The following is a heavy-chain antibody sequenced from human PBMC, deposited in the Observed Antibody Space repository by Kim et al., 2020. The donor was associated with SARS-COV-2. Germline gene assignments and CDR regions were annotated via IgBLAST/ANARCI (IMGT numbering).Heavy chain of an antibody. V-gene: IGHV3-7*01. CDR1: GLTFSSYW. Sequence: GGSLRLSCAASGLTFSSYWMNWVRQAPGKGLECVANINQDGSHKFYVDSVKGRFIISRDNTKNSLYLQMNSLRAEDTAVYYCASPIIDPWGQGTLVTVSS. CDR2: INQDGSHK. CDR3: ASPIIDP. J-gene: IGHJ5*02.